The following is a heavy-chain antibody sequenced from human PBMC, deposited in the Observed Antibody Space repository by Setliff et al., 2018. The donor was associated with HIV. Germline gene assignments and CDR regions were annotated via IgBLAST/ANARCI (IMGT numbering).Heavy chain of an antibody. CDR1: GFTFSRYW. Sequence: PGGSLRLSCVASGFTFSRYWMSWVRQAPGKGLEFVANIKEDGSVTNYVGSVKGRFTISRDNAKNSLYLQMNSLRVEDTALYYCARDLNWGFDYWGQGTLVTVSS. CDR3: ARDLNWGFDY. V-gene: IGHV3-7*01. D-gene: IGHD7-27*01. J-gene: IGHJ4*02. CDR2: IKEDGSVT.